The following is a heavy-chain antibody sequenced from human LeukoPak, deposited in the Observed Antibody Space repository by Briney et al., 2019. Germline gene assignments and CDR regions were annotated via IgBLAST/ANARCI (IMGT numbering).Heavy chain of an antibody. V-gene: IGHV3-64*01. CDR3: ARGGGRSGSYYKEGY. CDR1: GFTFSSYA. Sequence: PGGSLRLSCAASGFTFSSYAMHWVRQAPGKGLEYASAISSNGGSTYYANSVKGRFTISRDNSKNTLYLQMNSLRAEDTAVYYCARGGGRSGSYYKEGYWGQGTLVTVSS. J-gene: IGHJ4*02. CDR2: ISSNGGST. D-gene: IGHD3-10*01.